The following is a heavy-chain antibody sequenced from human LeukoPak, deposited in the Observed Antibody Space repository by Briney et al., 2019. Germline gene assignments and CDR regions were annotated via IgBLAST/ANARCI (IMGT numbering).Heavy chain of an antibody. J-gene: IGHJ4*02. D-gene: IGHD3-9*01. CDR1: GFTISSYS. CDR3: ARGPYYDILTGYFG. CDR2: ISSSSYI. V-gene: IGHV3-21*01. Sequence: GGSLRLSCAASGFTISSYSMNWVRQAPGKGLEWVSSISSSSYIYYADSVKGRFTISRDNAKNSLYLQMNSLRAEDTAVYYCARGPYYDILTGYFGWGQGTLVTVSS.